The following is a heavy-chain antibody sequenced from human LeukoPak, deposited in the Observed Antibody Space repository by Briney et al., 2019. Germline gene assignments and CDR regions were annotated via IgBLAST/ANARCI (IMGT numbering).Heavy chain of an antibody. V-gene: IGHV3-21*01. CDR2: ISSSSSYI. D-gene: IGHD2-15*01. CDR1: GFSFSPYS. J-gene: IGHJ4*02. CDR3: ARSRGYYCSAGSCYYPFDY. Sequence: GGSLRLSCAVSGFSFSPYSMNWVRQAPGKGLEWVSSISSSSSYIYYADSVKGRFTISRDNAKKSLYVQMNSLRAEDTAVYYCARSRGYYCSAGSCYYPFDYWGQGTLVTVSS.